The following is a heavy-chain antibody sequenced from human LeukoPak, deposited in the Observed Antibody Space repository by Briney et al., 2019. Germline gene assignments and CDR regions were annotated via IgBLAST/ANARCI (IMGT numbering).Heavy chain of an antibody. CDR1: GFTFSSYA. J-gene: IGHJ6*02. Sequence: PGGSLRLSCTASGFTFSSYAMNWVRQAPGKGLEWVSGIGAGGTFTYYADSVKGRFTISRDNSRNTLYLQMNSLRDDDTAVYYCARTAGYNYYYGMGVWGQGTTVTVSS. CDR2: IGAGGTFT. CDR3: ARTAGYNYYYGMGV. V-gene: IGHV3-23*01.